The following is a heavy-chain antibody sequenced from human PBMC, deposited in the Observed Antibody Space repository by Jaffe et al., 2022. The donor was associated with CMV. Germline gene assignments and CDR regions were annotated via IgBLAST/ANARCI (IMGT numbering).Heavy chain of an antibody. V-gene: IGHV1-69*09. CDR1: GGTFSSYA. CDR2: IIPILGIA. CDR3: AREIYSSGWYGGGGYY. D-gene: IGHD6-19*01. Sequence: QVQLVQSGAEVKKPGSSVKVSCKASGGTFSSYAISWVRQAPGQGLEWMGRIIPILGIANYAQKFQGRVTITADKSTSTAYMELSSLRSEDTAVYYCAREIYSSGWYGGGGYYWGQGTLVTVSS. J-gene: IGHJ4*02.